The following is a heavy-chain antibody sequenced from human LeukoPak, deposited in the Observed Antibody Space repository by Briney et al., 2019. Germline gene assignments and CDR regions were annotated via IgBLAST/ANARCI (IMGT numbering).Heavy chain of an antibody. CDR3: ARAGRGSSWYYYYMDV. Sequence: ASVKVSCKASGYTFTSYGIRWVRQAPGQGLEWMGWISAYNGNTNYAQKLQGRVTMTTDTSTSTAYMELRSLRSDDTAVYYCARAGRGSSWYYYYMDVWGKGTTVTVSS. J-gene: IGHJ6*03. CDR2: ISAYNGNT. D-gene: IGHD6-13*01. V-gene: IGHV1-18*01. CDR1: GYTFTSYG.